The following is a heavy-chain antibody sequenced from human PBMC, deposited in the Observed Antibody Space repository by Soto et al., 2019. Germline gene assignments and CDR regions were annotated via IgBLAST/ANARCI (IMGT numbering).Heavy chain of an antibody. CDR1: GFIFSNFP. CDR2: ISPDGYAT. J-gene: IGHJ4*02. D-gene: IGHD1-1*01. CDR3: TKGGVRSGFAS. Sequence: HPGGSLRLSCAASGFIFSNFPMSWVRQAPGKGLECISSISPDGYATWYPDSVKGRFTISRDNSKSTVYLQMSSLRAEDTAIYYCTKGGVRSGFASWGQGTLVTVSS. V-gene: IGHV3-23*01.